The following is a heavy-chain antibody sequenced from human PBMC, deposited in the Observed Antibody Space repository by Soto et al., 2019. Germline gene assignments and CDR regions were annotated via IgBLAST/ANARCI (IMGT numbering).Heavy chain of an antibody. D-gene: IGHD6-13*01. J-gene: IGHJ5*02. Sequence: QVQLQESGPGLVKPSETLSLTCTVSGGSTTSYYWSWIRQPPGKGLEWIGYIYYSGSTNYNPSLKSRVTISTDTSKNQFSLNLSSVTAPDTAVYYCARHSSSRSPFDPWGQGTLVTVSS. CDR1: GGSTTSYY. CDR3: ARHSSSRSPFDP. CDR2: IYYSGST. V-gene: IGHV4-59*08.